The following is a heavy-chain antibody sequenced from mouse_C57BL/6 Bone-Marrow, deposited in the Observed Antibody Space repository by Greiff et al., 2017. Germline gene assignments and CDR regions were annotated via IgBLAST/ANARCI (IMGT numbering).Heavy chain of an antibody. CDR3: ARRYYSASSPYYLDY. CDR1: GFNIKNTY. J-gene: IGHJ2*01. Sequence: EVQLQESVAELVRPGASVKLSCTASGFNIKNTYMHWVKQRPEQGLEWIGRIDPANGNTKYAPKFQGKATITADTSSNTAYLQLSSLTSEDTAIYYCARRYYSASSPYYLDYWGQGTTLTVSS. CDR2: IDPANGNT. V-gene: IGHV14-3*01. D-gene: IGHD1-1*01.